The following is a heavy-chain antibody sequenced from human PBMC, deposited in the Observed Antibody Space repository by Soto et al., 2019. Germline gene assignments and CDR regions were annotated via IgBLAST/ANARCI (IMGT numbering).Heavy chain of an antibody. Sequence: PGGSLRLSCVASVVTFSTHAMTWVRQAPGKGPEWVASITGGGTTHYAASARGRFTISRDNSKNTLYLEMNTLRAEDTAVYYCAGGTYYFDYCGQGTLVTVS. V-gene: IGHV3-23*01. J-gene: IGHJ4*02. CDR3: AGGTYYFDY. CDR2: ITGGGTT. CDR1: VVTFSTHA. D-gene: IGHD1-26*01.